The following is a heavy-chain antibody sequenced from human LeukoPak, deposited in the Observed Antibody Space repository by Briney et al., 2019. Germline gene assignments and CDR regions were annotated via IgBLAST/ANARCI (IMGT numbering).Heavy chain of an antibody. J-gene: IGHJ5*02. V-gene: IGHV5-51*01. D-gene: IGHD5-24*01. CDR1: GYRFTSYW. Sequence: GESLKISCKGPGYRFTSYWIGWVRQMPGKGLEWMGIIYPGDSDTRYSPSFQGQVTISADKSISTAYLQWSSLKASDTAMYYCARRTLDGYNWFDPWGQGTLVTVSS. CDR3: ARRTLDGYNWFDP. CDR2: IYPGDSDT.